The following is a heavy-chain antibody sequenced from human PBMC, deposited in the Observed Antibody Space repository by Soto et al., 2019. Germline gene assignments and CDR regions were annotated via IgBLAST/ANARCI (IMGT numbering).Heavy chain of an antibody. CDR1: GFTFSSSA. CDR2: IDVGSANA. Sequence: GASVKVSCKTSGFTFSSSAVHWVRQARGHRLQWIGWIDVGSANANYAQMLQERVTISRDMSTSTAYMELSSLRPEDTAVYYCARGGGLYGIYDFWGQGSLVTVS. D-gene: IGHD2-2*02. V-gene: IGHV1-58*01. J-gene: IGHJ4*02. CDR3: ARGGGLYGIYDF.